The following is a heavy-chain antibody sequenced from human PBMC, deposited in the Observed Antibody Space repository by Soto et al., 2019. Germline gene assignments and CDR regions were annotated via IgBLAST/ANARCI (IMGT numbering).Heavy chain of an antibody. Sequence: GGSLRLSCAASGFTFSSYSMNWVRQAPGKGLEWVSSISSSSSYIYYADSVKGRFTISRDDAKNSLYLQMNSLRAVDTAVYYCARSGSGWPPEYFQHWGQGTLVTVSS. CDR2: ISSSSSYI. CDR3: ARSGSGWPPEYFQH. V-gene: IGHV3-21*01. D-gene: IGHD6-25*01. J-gene: IGHJ1*01. CDR1: GFTFSSYS.